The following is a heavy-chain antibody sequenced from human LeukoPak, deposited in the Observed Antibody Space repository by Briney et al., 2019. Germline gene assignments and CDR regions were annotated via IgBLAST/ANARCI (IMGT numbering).Heavy chain of an antibody. Sequence: ASVKVSCKASGYTFTGYYIHWVRQAPGQGLEWVGWINTNTGSPTYAQGFTGRFVFSLDTSVSTAYLQISSLKAEDTAVYYCAREGNCSDNSCYGVNWFDPWGQGTLVTVSS. V-gene: IGHV7-4-1*02. J-gene: IGHJ5*02. CDR2: INTNTGSP. CDR1: GYTFTGYY. CDR3: AREGNCSDNSCYGVNWFDP. D-gene: IGHD2-15*01.